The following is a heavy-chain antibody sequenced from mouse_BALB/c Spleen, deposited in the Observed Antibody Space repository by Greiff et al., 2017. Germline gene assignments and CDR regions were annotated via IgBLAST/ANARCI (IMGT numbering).Heavy chain of an antibody. CDR3: ASYYYGSPWFAD. Sequence: EVQGVESGGGLVKPGGSLKLSCAASGFTFSSYAMSWVRQTPEKRLEWVASISSGGSTYYPDSVKGRFTISRDNARNILYLQMSSLRSEDTAMYYCASYYYGSPWFADWGQGTLVTVSA. CDR2: ISSGGST. V-gene: IGHV5-6-5*01. CDR1: GFTFSSYA. J-gene: IGHJ3*01. D-gene: IGHD1-1*01.